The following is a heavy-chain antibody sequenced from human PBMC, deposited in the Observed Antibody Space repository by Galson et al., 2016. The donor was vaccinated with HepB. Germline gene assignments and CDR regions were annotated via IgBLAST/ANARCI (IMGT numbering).Heavy chain of an antibody. CDR2: IWYAGTSK. Sequence: SPRLSCGVSGFTFSNFAMHRCPQAPGKGLEWVADIWYAGTSKYYEDSVKCRFTISRDNAKNTLYMQMHSLRAEDTAVYYCARESPTTVGAFDIWGQGTMVTVSS. D-gene: IGHD4-23*01. J-gene: IGHJ3*02. V-gene: IGHV3-33*01. CDR3: ARESPTTVGAFDI. CDR1: GFTFSNFA.